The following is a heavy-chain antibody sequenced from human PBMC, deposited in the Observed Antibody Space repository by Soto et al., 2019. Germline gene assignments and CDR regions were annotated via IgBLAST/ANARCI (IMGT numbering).Heavy chain of an antibody. CDR2: ISGSGGST. V-gene: IGHV3-23*01. J-gene: IGHJ4*02. Sequence: EVQLLESGGGLVQPGGSLRLSCAASGFTFSTYHMSWVRQAPGKGLEWVSAISGSGGSTYYADSVKGRFTISRDKSKNTLFLHMTTLGAEDTGVYYCAKRVSPDGGNFDYWGQGTLVTVSS. CDR1: GFTFSTYH. CDR3: AKRVSPDGGNFDY. D-gene: IGHD1-26*01.